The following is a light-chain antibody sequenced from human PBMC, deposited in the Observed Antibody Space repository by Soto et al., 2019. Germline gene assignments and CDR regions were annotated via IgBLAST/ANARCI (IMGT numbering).Light chain of an antibody. Sequence: QSVLTQPASVSGSPGQSITISCTGTSSDVGGYNYVSWYQQHPGKAPKLMIYDVSNRPSGVSNRFSGSKSGNTASLTISGLQAEDEANCYCSSYTSSSTLYVFVTGTKVTVL. CDR2: DVS. J-gene: IGLJ1*01. CDR3: SSYTSSSTLYV. CDR1: SSDVGGYNY. V-gene: IGLV2-14*01.